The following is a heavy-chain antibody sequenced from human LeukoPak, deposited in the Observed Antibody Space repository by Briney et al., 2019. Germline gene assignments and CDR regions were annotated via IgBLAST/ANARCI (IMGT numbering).Heavy chain of an antibody. V-gene: IGHV4-34*01. CDR1: GGFFCGYY. D-gene: IGHD2-2*02. CDR2: INHSGST. J-gene: IGHJ5*02. Sequence: PSETLSLTCAVYGGFFCGYYWSWIRQPPGKGLEWIGEINHSGSTNYTPSLKSRVTISVDTSKDQFSLKLSSVTAADTAVYYCARVHCSSTSCYNGWFDPWGQGTLVTVSS. CDR3: ARVHCSSTSCYNGWFDP.